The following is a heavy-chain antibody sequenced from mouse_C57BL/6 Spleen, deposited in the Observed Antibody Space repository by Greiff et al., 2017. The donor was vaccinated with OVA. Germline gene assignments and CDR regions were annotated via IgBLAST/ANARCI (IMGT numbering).Heavy chain of an antibody. CDR2: ISYDGSN. V-gene: IGHV3-6*01. D-gene: IGHD2-5*01. J-gene: IGHJ1*03. CDR1: GYSITSGYY. CDR3: ARTYSNYEWYFDV. Sequence: DVKLQESGPGLVKPSQSLSLTCSVTGYSITSGYYWNWIRQFPGNKLEWMGYISYDGSNNYNPSLKNRISITRDTSKNQFFLKLNSVTTEDTATYYCARTYSNYEWYFDVWGTGTTVTVSS.